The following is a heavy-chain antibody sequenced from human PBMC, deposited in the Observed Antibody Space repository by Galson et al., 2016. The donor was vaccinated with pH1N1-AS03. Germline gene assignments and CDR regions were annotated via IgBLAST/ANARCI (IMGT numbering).Heavy chain of an antibody. J-gene: IGHJ4*02. CDR2: IGNSGTVQ. CDR1: GFAFSNYG. Sequence: SLRLSCAASGFAFSNYGMNWVRQAPGKGLEWVSYIGNSGTVQYYADSVKGRFTISRDNGRNSLYLQMNSPRAEDTALYYCARGYCSDGSCFMVPDYWGQGTLVTVAS. V-gene: IGHV3-48*03. D-gene: IGHD2-15*01. CDR3: ARGYCSDGSCFMVPDY.